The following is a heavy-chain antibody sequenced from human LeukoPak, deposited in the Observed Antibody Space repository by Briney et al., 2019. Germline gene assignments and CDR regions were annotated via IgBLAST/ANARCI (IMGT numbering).Heavy chain of an antibody. Sequence: GRSLRLSCAASGFTFSSYGMHWVRQAPGKGLEWVAVIWYDGSNKYYADSVKGRFTISRDNSKNTLYLQMNSLRAEDTAVYYCTRHNYGDPPRWGQGTLVTVSS. CDR3: TRHNYGDPPR. CDR1: GFTFSSYG. J-gene: IGHJ4*02. D-gene: IGHD4-17*01. CDR2: IWYDGSNK. V-gene: IGHV3-33*01.